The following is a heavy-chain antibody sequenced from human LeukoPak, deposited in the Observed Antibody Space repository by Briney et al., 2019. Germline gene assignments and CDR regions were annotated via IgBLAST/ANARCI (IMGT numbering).Heavy chain of an antibody. J-gene: IGHJ6*03. D-gene: IGHD4-23*01. CDR1: GGTFSSYA. CDR3: ASSGGNPAKPYYHYYYMDV. V-gene: IGHV1-69*05. CDR2: IIPIFGTA. Sequence: ASVKVSCKASGGTFSSYAISWVRQAPGQGLEWMGGIIPIFGTANYAQKFQGRVTITTDESTSTAYMELSSLRSEDTAVYYCASSGGNPAKPYYHYYYMDVWGKGTTVTVSS.